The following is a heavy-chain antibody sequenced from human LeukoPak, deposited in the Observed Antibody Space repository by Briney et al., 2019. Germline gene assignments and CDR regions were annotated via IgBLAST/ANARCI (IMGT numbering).Heavy chain of an antibody. V-gene: IGHV4-4*02. Sequence: PSGTLSLTCTISGALINNSNWWTWVRQPPGKGLEWIGSIYYSGSTHYNPSLKSRVTISVDTSKNQFSLKLSSVTAADTAVYYCATVNVDSSGYYFDYWGQGTLVTVSS. CDR3: ATVNVDSSGYYFDY. J-gene: IGHJ4*02. CDR2: IYYSGST. D-gene: IGHD3-22*01. CDR1: GALINNSNW.